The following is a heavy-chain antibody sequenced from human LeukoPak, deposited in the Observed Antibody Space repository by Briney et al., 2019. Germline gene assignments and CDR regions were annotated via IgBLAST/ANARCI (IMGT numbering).Heavy chain of an antibody. CDR2: ISYSGST. J-gene: IGHJ5*02. D-gene: IGHD5-18*01. CDR3: ARDRREEDTAMVLGWFDP. V-gene: IGHV4-39*02. Sequence: SETLSLTCTVSGGSISSGSHSWGWIRQSPGKGLECIGSISYSGSTSYNPSLKSRVTMSVDTSKNQFSLRLSSVTAADTALYYCARDRREEDTAMVLGWFDPWGQGTLVTVSS. CDR1: GGSISSGSHS.